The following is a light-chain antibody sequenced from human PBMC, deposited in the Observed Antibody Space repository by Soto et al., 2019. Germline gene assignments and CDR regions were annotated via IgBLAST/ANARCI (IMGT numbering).Light chain of an antibody. CDR3: QQYGTSPVT. J-gene: IGKJ4*01. Sequence: EILLTQSPGTLSLSPSETATLSCRASQGVRYNYLAWYQQRPGQPPRLLIYAAASRASGIPDRFSGSVSGTDLTLSILSLEPEEFGVYLCQQYGTSPVTFGGGTKVEI. CDR1: QGVRYNY. CDR2: AAA. V-gene: IGKV3-20*01.